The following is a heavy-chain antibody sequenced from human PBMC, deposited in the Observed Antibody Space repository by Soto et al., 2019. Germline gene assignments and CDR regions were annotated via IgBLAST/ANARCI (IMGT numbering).Heavy chain of an antibody. V-gene: IGHV3-23*01. CDR1: GFTFSRYA. CDR3: AKARCSEAGCYFPDT. D-gene: IGHD2-15*01. Sequence: VGSLRLSCAASGFTFSRYAMSWVRQAPGKGLEWVSRLSGSGDATKCADSVEGRFTISRDNSKNTLYLQMDSLSAGDTAIYYCAKARCSEAGCYFPDTWGQGTRVTVSS. CDR2: LSGSGDAT. J-gene: IGHJ5*02.